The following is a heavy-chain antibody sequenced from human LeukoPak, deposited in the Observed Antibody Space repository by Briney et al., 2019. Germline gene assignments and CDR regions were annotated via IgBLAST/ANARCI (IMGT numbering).Heavy chain of an antibody. CDR1: GGSISGGSYY. J-gene: IGHJ2*01. V-gene: IGHV4-31*03. CDR2: THYSGSG. Sequence: SETLSLTCTVSGGSISGGSYYWTWIRQYPGKGVEWIGYTHYSGSGYNNPSLKSRVTISVDTSKSQFSLRLNSVTAADTAVYFCARAILTASGFVWHFDLWGRGTLVTVSS. D-gene: IGHD3-3*01. CDR3: ARAILTASGFVWHFDL.